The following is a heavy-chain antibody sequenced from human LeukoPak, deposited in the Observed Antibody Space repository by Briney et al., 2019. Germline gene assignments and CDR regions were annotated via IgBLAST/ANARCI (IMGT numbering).Heavy chain of an antibody. D-gene: IGHD5-18*01. CDR3: AITRGYSYGYLDY. V-gene: IGHV4-34*01. CDR2: INHSGST. J-gene: IGHJ4*02. CDR1: GGSFSGYY. Sequence: SETLSLTCAVYGGSFSGYYWSWIRQPPGKGLEWIGEINHSGSTNYNPSLKSRVTISADTSKNRFSLKLSSVTAADTAVYYCAITRGYSYGYLDYWGQGTLVTVSS.